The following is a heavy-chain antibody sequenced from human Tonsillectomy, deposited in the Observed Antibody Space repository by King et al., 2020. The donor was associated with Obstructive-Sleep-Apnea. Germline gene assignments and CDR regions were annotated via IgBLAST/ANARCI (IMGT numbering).Heavy chain of an antibody. D-gene: IGHD3-22*01. CDR2: IDPSDSYT. Sequence: VQLVESGAEVKKPGASLRISCKGSGYSFTNYWITWVRQMPGKGLEWMGRIDPSDSYTNYSPSFQGHVTISADKSISTAYLQWSSLKASDTAMYYCARLRYDSNGYYYGDYWGQGTLVTVSS. V-gene: IGHV5-10-1*01. J-gene: IGHJ4*02. CDR3: ARLRYDSNGYYYGDY. CDR1: GYSFTNYW.